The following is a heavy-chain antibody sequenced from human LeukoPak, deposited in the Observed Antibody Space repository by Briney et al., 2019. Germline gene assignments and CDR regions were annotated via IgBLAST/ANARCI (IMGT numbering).Heavy chain of an antibody. CDR1: GGSFSGYY. V-gene: IGHV4-34*01. J-gene: IGHJ4*02. Sequence: SETLSLTCAVYGGSFSGYYWSWIRQPPGKGLEWIGEINHSGSTNYNPSLKSRVTISVDTSKNQFSLKLSSVTAADTAVYYCASDYGDYARNFDYWGQGTLVTVSS. D-gene: IGHD4-17*01. CDR3: ASDYGDYARNFDY. CDR2: INHSGST.